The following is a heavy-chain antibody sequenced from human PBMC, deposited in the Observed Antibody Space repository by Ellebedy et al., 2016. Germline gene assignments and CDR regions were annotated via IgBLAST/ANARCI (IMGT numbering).Heavy chain of an antibody. CDR2: IYYSGTT. CDR1: GGSISTSRYY. D-gene: IGHD3-10*01. J-gene: IGHJ6*02. Sequence: SETLSLTCTVSGGSISTSRYYWGWIRQSPGKGLEWLGHIYYSGTTFYNPSLKGRVTISLDTSNKQFSLHLTSVTAADTAVYYCARDYESGTHRKGYYHGTDVWGQGTTVTVFS. CDR3: ARDYESGTHRKGYYHGTDV. V-gene: IGHV4-30-4*08.